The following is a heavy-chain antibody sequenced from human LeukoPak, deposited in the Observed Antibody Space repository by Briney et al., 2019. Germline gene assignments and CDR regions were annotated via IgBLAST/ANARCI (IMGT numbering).Heavy chain of an antibody. V-gene: IGHV1-2*02. Sequence: GASVKVSCKASGYTFTGYYIHWVRQAPGQGLEWMGWINPNGGGTNYAQKFQGRVTMTRDTSISTAYMELNRLTSDDTDVYYCARGGYGGGYGGRNSGVIDSWGQGTLVTVSS. D-gene: IGHD4-23*01. J-gene: IGHJ4*02. CDR2: INPNGGGT. CDR1: GYTFTGYY. CDR3: ARGGYGGGYGGRNSGVIDS.